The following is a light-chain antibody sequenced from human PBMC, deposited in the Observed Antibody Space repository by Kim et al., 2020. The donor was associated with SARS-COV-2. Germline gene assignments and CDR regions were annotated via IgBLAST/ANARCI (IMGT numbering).Light chain of an antibody. CDR1: SSDVGGYNY. V-gene: IGLV2-14*03. Sequence: QSALTQPASVSGSPGQSITISCTGTSSDVGGYNYVSWYQQHPGKAPKLMIYDVSNRPSGVSNRFSGSKSGNTASLTIAGLQAEDEADYFCSSYTSSGTHRVFGGGTQLTVL. CDR2: DVS. J-gene: IGLJ3*02. CDR3: SSYTSSGTHRV.